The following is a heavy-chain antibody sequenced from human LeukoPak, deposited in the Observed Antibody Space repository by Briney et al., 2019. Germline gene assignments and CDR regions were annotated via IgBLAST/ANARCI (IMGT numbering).Heavy chain of an antibody. CDR3: ARGRLGRQHASFFDS. V-gene: IGHV4-59*08. CDR1: DGSMGTYY. J-gene: IGHJ4*02. Sequence: SETLSLTCSVSDGSMGTYYWGWIRQPPGKGLEWIGYIYYSGSTTYNPSLKSRVTVSVDTSKNQFSLKLTSMTAADTAVYYCARGRLGRQHASFFDSWGQGTLVTVSS. D-gene: IGHD2-2*01. CDR2: IYYSGST.